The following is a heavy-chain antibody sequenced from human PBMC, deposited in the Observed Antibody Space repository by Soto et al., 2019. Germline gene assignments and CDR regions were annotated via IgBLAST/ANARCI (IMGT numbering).Heavy chain of an antibody. V-gene: IGHV5-51*01. CDR1: GYNFSTYW. CDR2: IYPGDSDT. CDR3: ARLGIAAAGGIDY. D-gene: IGHD6-13*01. Sequence: GESLKISCKASGYNFSTYWIGWVRQMPGKGLEWMGIIYPGDSDTRYSPSFQGQVTISADKSISTAYLQWSSLKASDTAMYYCARLGIAAAGGIDYWGQGALLTVSS. J-gene: IGHJ4*02.